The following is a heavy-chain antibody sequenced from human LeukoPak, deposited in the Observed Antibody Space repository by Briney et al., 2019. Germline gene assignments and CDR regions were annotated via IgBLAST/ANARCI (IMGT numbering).Heavy chain of an antibody. D-gene: IGHD6-13*01. Sequence: SETLSLTCSVSGGSISSYYWSWIRQPPGKGLEWIGYIYHSGSTVYNPSLKSRVTLSLDTSKNQLSLKLTSVTAADTAVYYCAGSSNRLPFDYWGQGTLVTVSS. CDR3: AGSSNRLPFDY. J-gene: IGHJ4*02. CDR1: GGSISSYY. CDR2: IYHSGST. V-gene: IGHV4-59*01.